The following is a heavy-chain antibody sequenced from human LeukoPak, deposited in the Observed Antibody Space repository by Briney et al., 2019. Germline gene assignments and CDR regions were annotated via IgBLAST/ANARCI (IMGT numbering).Heavy chain of an antibody. V-gene: IGHV4-38-2*01. Sequence: PSETLSLTCAVSHYSISSDYYWGWIRQPPGKGLEWIGEINHSGSTNYNPSLKSRVTISVDTSKNQFSLKLSSVTAADTAVYYCARGGAKYYYDSSGYYYAEDWGQGTLVTVSS. J-gene: IGHJ4*02. CDR1: HYSISSDYY. CDR3: ARGGAKYYYDSSGYYYAED. D-gene: IGHD3-22*01. CDR2: INHSGST.